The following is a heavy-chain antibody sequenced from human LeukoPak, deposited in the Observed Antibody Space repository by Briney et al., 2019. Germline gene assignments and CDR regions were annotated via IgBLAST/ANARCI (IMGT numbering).Heavy chain of an antibody. CDR2: IYYSGST. D-gene: IGHD3-3*01. J-gene: IGHJ3*02. CDR3: ASGTISSDAFDI. CDR1: GGSISSYY. Sequence: SETLSLTCTVSGGSISSYYWSWIRQPPGKGLEWIGYIYYSGSTNYNPSLKSRVTISVDTSKNQFSLKLSSVTAADTAVYYCASGTISSDAFDIWGQGTMVTVSS. V-gene: IGHV4-59*08.